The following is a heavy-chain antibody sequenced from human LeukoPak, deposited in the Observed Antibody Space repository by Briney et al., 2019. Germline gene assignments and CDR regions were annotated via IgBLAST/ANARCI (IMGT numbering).Heavy chain of an antibody. Sequence: SETLSLTCAVYGGSFSGYYWSWIRQPPGKGLEWIGEINHSGSTNYNPALKSRVTISADTSKNQFSLKLSSVTAADAAVYYCAREPRDGYNSTFDAFDIWGQGTMVTVSS. J-gene: IGHJ3*02. CDR3: AREPRDGYNSTFDAFDI. CDR2: INHSGST. D-gene: IGHD5-24*01. V-gene: IGHV4-34*01. CDR1: GGSFSGYY.